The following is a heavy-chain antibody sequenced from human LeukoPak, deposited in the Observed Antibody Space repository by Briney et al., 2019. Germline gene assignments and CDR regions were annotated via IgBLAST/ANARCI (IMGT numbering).Heavy chain of an antibody. V-gene: IGHV4-59*01. CDR1: GGSISTYS. CDR3: ASGPESYYFDY. Sequence: PSETLSLTCSVSGGSISTYSWIRQPPGKELEWIGYVYYSGNTNYNPSLKSRVTISLDTSKNHLSLKMTSVTVADTAMYYCASGPESYYFDYWGQGALVTVSS. J-gene: IGHJ4*02. CDR2: VYYSGNT.